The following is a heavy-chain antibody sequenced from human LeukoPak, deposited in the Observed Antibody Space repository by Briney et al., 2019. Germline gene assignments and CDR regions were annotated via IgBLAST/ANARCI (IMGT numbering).Heavy chain of an antibody. J-gene: IGHJ6*03. CDR1: GDSIRSYY. Sequence: SETLSLTCSVSGDSIRSYYWSWIRQSPGKGLEWIGYIYYSGSTNYNPSLKSRVTISVDTSKNQFSLKLSSVTAADTAVYYCARGLVAARWYYYYMDVWGKGTTVTVSS. V-gene: IGHV4-59*01. CDR2: IYYSGST. CDR3: ARGLVAARWYYYYMDV. D-gene: IGHD6-6*01.